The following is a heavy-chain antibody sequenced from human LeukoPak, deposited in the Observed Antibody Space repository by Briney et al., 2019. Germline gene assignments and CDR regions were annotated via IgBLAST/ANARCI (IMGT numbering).Heavy chain of an antibody. CDR3: ARRYYDTSGYYSLDY. J-gene: IGHJ4*02. CDR1: GFTFSNYA. CDR2: ISESGGST. Sequence: GGSLRLSCAASGFTFSNYAMSWVRQAPGKGLEWVSIISESGGSTNYADSVKGRFTISRDNSKNTLFLQMNSLRAEDTAVYYCARRYYDTSGYYSLDYWAREPWSPSPQ. D-gene: IGHD3-22*01. V-gene: IGHV3-23*01.